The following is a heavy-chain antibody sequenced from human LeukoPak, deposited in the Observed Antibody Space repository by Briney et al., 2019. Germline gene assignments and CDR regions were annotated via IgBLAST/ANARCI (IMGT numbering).Heavy chain of an antibody. CDR1: GFTFSTYE. CDR3: AKPEGEVVTPYDAFDI. V-gene: IGHV3-23*01. J-gene: IGHJ3*02. CDR2: ISGSGGAI. D-gene: IGHD2-15*01. Sequence: GGSLRLSCATSGFTFSTYEMNWVRQAPGKGLEWVSHISGSGGAIYYADSVKGRFTISRDNSKNTLYLQMNSLRAEDTAVYYCAKPEGEVVTPYDAFDIWGQGTMVTVSS.